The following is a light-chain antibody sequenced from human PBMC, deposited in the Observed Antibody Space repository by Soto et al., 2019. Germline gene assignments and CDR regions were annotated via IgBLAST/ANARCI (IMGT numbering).Light chain of an antibody. V-gene: IGLV2-14*03. J-gene: IGLJ1*01. CDR1: SSDVGGYNY. CDR2: DVT. Sequence: QSVLTQPASVSGSPGQSITISCTGTSSDVGGYNYVSWYQHHPGKAPKLIIYDVTNRPLGVSNPFSGSKSGNTASLTISGLQSEDEADYYCSSYTTSNTRQIVFGTGTKVTVL. CDR3: SSYTTSNTRQIV.